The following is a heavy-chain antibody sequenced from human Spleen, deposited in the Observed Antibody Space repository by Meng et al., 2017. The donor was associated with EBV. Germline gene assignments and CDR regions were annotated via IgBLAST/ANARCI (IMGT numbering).Heavy chain of an antibody. V-gene: IGHV4-4*02. CDR2: IFHTGST. CDR1: GDSITSSNW. Sequence: QGRQQESGPGLVNPSGTLSLTCGVSGDSITSSNWWSWVRQSPGKGLEWIGEIFHTGSTNYNPSLRSRVRLSVDKSKNQFSLDLRSVTAADTAVYYCARGDGVTALAGRFDFWGQGALVTVSS. J-gene: IGHJ4*02. CDR3: ARGDGVTALAGRFDF. D-gene: IGHD6-19*01.